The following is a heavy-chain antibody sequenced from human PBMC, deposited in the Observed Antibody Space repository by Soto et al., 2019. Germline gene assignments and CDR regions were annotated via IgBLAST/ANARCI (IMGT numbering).Heavy chain of an antibody. J-gene: IGHJ4*02. D-gene: IGHD6-19*01. CDR1: GFTFSSYA. CDR2: ISYDGSNK. V-gene: IGHV3-30-3*01. CDR3: ARSSEQWLVLGSDY. Sequence: QVQLVESGGGVVQPGRSLRLSCAASGFTFSSYAMHWVRQAPGKGLEWVAVISYDGSNKYYADSVKGRFNISRDNSKNTLYLQMNSLRAEDTAVYYCARSSEQWLVLGSDYWGQGTLVTVSS.